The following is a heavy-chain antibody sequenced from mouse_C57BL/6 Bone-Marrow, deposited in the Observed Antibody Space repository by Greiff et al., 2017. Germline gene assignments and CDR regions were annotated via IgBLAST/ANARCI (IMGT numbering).Heavy chain of an antibody. J-gene: IGHJ4*01. CDR3: TTATLGAMDY. CDR1: GFNIKDDY. CDR2: IDPENGDT. V-gene: IGHV14-4*01. D-gene: IGHD4-1*01. Sequence: VQLQQSGAELVRPGASVKLSCTASGFNIKDDYMHWVKQRPEQGLEWIGWIDPENGDTEYASKFQGKATITADPSSNTAYLQLSSLTSEDTAVYYCTTATLGAMDYWGQGTSVTVSS.